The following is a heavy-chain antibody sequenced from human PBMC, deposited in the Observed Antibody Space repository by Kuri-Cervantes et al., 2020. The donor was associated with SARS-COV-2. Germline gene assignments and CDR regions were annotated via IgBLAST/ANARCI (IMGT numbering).Heavy chain of an antibody. CDR2: ISSSSSYI. Sequence: GSLRLSCAASGFTFSSYSMNWVRQAPGKGLEWVSSISSSSSYIYYADSVKGRFTISRDNAKNSLYLQMNSLRAEDTAVYYCAKDREDEPYYYNGMDVWGQGTTVTVSS. J-gene: IGHJ6*02. CDR1: GFTFSSYS. D-gene: IGHD1-14*01. CDR3: AKDREDEPYYYNGMDV. V-gene: IGHV3-21*01.